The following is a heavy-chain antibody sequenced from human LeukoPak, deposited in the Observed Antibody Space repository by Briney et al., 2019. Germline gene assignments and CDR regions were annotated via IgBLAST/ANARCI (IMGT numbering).Heavy chain of an antibody. CDR3: AKQPYQYVSGSPSWFTP. J-gene: IGHJ5*02. V-gene: IGHV3-23*01. Sequence: GGSLRLSCAASGFTFSSYAMTWVRQAPGKGLEWVSGIGGSSGKIFYADSVKGRFTISRDNSKNTLYLQMNTLRAEDTAVYFCAKQPYQYVSGSPSWFTPGGQGTLVTVSS. D-gene: IGHD3-10*01. CDR1: GFTFSSYA. CDR2: IGGSSGKI.